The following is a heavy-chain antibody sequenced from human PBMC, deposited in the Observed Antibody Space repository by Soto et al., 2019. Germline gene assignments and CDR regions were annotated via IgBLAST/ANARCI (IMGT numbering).Heavy chain of an antibody. CDR2: ISSSGSTI. J-gene: IGHJ5*01. V-gene: IGHV3-11*01. D-gene: IGHD3-3*01. CDR3: ARGPQESACGSGPRSRHS. Sequence: SWILQDKRKGLEWVSYISSSGSTIYYADSVNVRFTISRDNAKNSLYLQMNSLRAEDTAVYYCARGPQESACGSGPRSRHS.